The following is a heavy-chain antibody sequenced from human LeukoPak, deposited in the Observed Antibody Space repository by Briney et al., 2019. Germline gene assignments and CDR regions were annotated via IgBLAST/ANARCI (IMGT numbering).Heavy chain of an antibody. Sequence: GGSLRLSCAASGFTFSSYSMNWVRQAPGKGLEWVSSISSSSSYIYYADSVKGRFTISRDNAKNTLYLQMNSLRAEDTAVYYCAKDAVNEWLVRGYYFDYWGQGTLVTVSS. D-gene: IGHD6-19*01. CDR2: ISSSSSYI. CDR3: AKDAVNEWLVRGYYFDY. CDR1: GFTFSSYS. V-gene: IGHV3-21*04. J-gene: IGHJ4*02.